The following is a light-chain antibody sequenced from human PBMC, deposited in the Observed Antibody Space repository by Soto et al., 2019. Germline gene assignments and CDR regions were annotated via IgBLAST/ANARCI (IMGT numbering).Light chain of an antibody. CDR2: AAS. Sequence: DIQMTQSPSSLSASVEDRVTITCRASQSISTYLNWYQQKPGKAPKLLIYAASSLQSGVPSRFSGSGSGTDFTLTISSLPTEDFASYYCQQSYSTPPTFGQGTKVDIK. J-gene: IGKJ1*01. CDR1: QSISTY. CDR3: QQSYSTPPT. V-gene: IGKV1-39*01.